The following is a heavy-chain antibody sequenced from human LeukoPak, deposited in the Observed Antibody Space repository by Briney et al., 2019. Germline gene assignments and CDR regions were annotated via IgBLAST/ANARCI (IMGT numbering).Heavy chain of an antibody. D-gene: IGHD3-22*01. CDR2: IYSGGST. V-gene: IGHV3-53*01. CDR1: GFTVSSNY. Sequence: GGSLRLSCAASGFTVSSNYMSWVRQAPGKGLEWVSVIYSGGSTYYADSVKGRFTISRDNSKNTLYLQMNSLRAEDTAVYYCARAPRKRYDTDIWGQGTMVTVSS. CDR3: ARAPRKRYDTDI. J-gene: IGHJ3*02.